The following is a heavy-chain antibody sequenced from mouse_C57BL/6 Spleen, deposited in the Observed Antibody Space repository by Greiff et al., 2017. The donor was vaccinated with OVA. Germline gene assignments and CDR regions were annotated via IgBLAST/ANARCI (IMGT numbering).Heavy chain of an antibody. V-gene: IGHV1-72*01. CDR1: GYTFTSYW. CDR2: IDPNSDGT. J-gene: IGHJ3*01. Sequence: QVKLQQPGAELVKPGASVRLSCKASGYTFTSYWMSWVKQRPGRGLEWIGRIDPNSDGTTSNEKFKGKGTLTIDKASSTAYMQLRILAPEAADVASCDSRRLEDGFDYWGQGTLVTVS. CDR3: DSRRLEDGFDY. D-gene: IGHD1-1*01.